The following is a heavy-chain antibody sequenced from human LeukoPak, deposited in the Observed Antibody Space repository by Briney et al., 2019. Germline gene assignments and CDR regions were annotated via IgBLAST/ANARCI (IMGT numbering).Heavy chain of an antibody. J-gene: IGHJ4*02. Sequence: SQTLSLTCAISGDSVSSNNGAWNWIRQSPSRGLEWLGRTYYRSKWYNDYAESLISRITISPVTSKNQFSLQLYSVSPEDTAVYYCARDVGTTGWHTFDYWGQGTLVTVSS. CDR2: TYYRSKWYN. D-gene: IGHD3-9*01. V-gene: IGHV6-1*01. CDR3: ARDVGTTGWHTFDY. CDR1: GDSVSSNNGA.